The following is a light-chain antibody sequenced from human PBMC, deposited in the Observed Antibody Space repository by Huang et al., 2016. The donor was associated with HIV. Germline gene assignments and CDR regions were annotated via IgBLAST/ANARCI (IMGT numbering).Light chain of an antibody. CDR2: AAS. Sequence: DIQMTQSPSSLSASVGDRITITCRASQSISTYLNWYPQKPGKAPRPLIYAASSLLSGVPSRFRGGGSGTGFTLTISSLQIEDFATYFCQQTYSPPWTFGQGTKVEIK. CDR3: QQTYSPPWT. V-gene: IGKV1-39*01. J-gene: IGKJ1*01. CDR1: QSISTY.